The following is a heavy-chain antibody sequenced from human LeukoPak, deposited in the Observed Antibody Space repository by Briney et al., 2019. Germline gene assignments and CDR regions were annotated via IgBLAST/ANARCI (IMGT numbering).Heavy chain of an antibody. CDR2: IYTSGST. CDR3: ARDAGSRYDFWSGYIDAFDI. J-gene: IGHJ3*02. D-gene: IGHD3-3*01. Sequence: SETLSLTCTVSGGSISSYYWSWIRQPAGKGLEWIGRIYTSGSTNYNPSLKSRVTMSVDTSKNQFSLKLSPVTAADTAVYYCARDAGSRYDFWSGYIDAFDIWGQGTMVTVSS. V-gene: IGHV4-4*07. CDR1: GGSISSYY.